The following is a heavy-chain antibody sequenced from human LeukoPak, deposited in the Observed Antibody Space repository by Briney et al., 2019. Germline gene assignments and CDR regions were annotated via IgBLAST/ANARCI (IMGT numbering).Heavy chain of an antibody. CDR2: ISAYNGNT. CDR1: GYTFTSYG. D-gene: IGHD1-26*01. V-gene: IGHV1-18*01. J-gene: IGHJ4*02. CDR3: ARAAEYRIVGATGDFDY. Sequence: ASVKVSCKASGYTFTSYGISWVRQAPGQGLEWMGWISAYNGNTNYAQKLQGRVTMTTDTSTSTAYMELRSLRSDDTAVYYCARAAEYRIVGATGDFDYWGQGTLVTVSS.